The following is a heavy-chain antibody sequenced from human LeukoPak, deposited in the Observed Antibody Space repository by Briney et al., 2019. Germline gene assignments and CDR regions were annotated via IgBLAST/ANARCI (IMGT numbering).Heavy chain of an antibody. CDR2: ISGSGAST. Sequence: GSLRLSCAASGFTFSSYAMNWVRQARGKGLEWVSAISGSGASTYYADSVKGRFTISRDNSKNTLYLQMNSLRAEDTAVYYCARGYCSSTSCYYDYWGQGTLVTVSS. D-gene: IGHD2-2*01. CDR3: ARGYCSSTSCYYDY. J-gene: IGHJ4*02. CDR1: GFTFSSYA. V-gene: IGHV3-23*01.